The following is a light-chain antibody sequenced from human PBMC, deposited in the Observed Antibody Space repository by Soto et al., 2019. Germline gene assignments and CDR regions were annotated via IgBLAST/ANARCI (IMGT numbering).Light chain of an antibody. CDR3: QQYNNWPRT. Sequence: EIVTTQSPATLSVSPGEGATLSCRASQSVSNNLAWYQQRPGQAPRLLIYGASTRATGVPARFSGSGSGTEFTLTISSLQSEDFAVYYCQQYNNWPRTFGQGTKVDIK. J-gene: IGKJ1*01. CDR1: QSVSNN. CDR2: GAS. V-gene: IGKV3-15*01.